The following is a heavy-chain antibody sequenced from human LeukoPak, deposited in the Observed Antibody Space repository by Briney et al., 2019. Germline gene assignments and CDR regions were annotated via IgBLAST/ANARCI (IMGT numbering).Heavy chain of an antibody. J-gene: IGHJ4*02. CDR2: ISSSGSTK. D-gene: IGHD3-3*01. CDR1: GFTFSSYE. CDR3: ARSGFYFDY. Sequence: GGSLRLSCAASGFTFSSYEMNWVRQAPGKGLEWVSYISSSGSTKYYADSVKGRFTISRDNAKNSLYLQMISLRAEDTALYYCARSGFYFDYWGQGTLVTVSS. V-gene: IGHV3-48*03.